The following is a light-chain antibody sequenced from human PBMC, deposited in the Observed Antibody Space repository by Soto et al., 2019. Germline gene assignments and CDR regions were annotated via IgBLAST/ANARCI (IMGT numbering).Light chain of an antibody. CDR3: EHYGRSPIT. J-gene: IGKJ5*01. CDR2: GAS. V-gene: IGKV3-20*01. Sequence: IVVTHSPGTLSLSTGERATLSCRASQSVNSRLAWYQHKPGQAPRLLISGASSRATGIPDRFSGSGSATDFTLTISRLEPEDFALYYCEHYGRSPITFGQGTRLEIK. CDR1: QSVNSR.